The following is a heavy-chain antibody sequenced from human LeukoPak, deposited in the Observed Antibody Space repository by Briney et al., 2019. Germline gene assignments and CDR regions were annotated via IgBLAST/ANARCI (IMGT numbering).Heavy chain of an antibody. Sequence: GMSLRLSCAASGFTFSSYAMSWVRQAPGKGLEWVSSISGGGGVTYYADSVKGRFTISRDNSKNTVYLQMNSLRAEDTAVYYCAKEPRVATIEIFDYWGQGTLVTVSS. CDR3: AKEPRVATIEIFDY. CDR2: ISGGGGVT. CDR1: GFTFSSYA. J-gene: IGHJ4*02. D-gene: IGHD5-12*01. V-gene: IGHV3-23*01.